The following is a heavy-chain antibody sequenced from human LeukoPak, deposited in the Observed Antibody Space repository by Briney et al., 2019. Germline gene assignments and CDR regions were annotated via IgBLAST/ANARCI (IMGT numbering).Heavy chain of an antibody. V-gene: IGHV4-59*08. CDR2: IYYSGST. J-gene: IGHJ4*02. D-gene: IGHD6-6*01. CDR1: GGSISSYY. CDR3: SRLSIASGEGY. Sequence: SETLSLTCTVPGGSISSYYWSWIRQPPGKGLEWIGYIYYSGSTNYNPSLKSRVTISVDTSKNQFSLKLSSVTAADAAVYYCSRLSIASGEGYWGQGTLVTVSS.